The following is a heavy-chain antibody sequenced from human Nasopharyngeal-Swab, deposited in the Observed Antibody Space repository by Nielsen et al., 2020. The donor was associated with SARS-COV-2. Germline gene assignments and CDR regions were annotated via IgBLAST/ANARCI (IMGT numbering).Heavy chain of an antibody. V-gene: IGHV4-30-2*01. D-gene: IGHD6-13*01. CDR1: GGSISSGGYS. CDR2: IYHSGST. Sequence: SETLSLTCAVSGGSISSGGYSWSWIRQPPGKGLEWIGYIYHSGSTYYNPSLKSRVPISVDRSKNQFSLKLSSVTAADTAVYYCARVSRYSSSWQYYYGMDVWGQGTTVTVSS. J-gene: IGHJ6*02. CDR3: ARVSRYSSSWQYYYGMDV.